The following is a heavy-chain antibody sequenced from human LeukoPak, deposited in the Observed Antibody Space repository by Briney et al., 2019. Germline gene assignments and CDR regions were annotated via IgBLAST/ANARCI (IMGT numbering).Heavy chain of an antibody. D-gene: IGHD2-2*02. J-gene: IGHJ4*02. V-gene: IGHV3-74*01. CDR1: GFTFGDYA. CDR2: INSDGSST. CDR3: ARAFCSSTSCYSGDRYFDY. Sequence: GGSLRLSCTASGFTFGDYAMSWVRQAPGKGLVWVSRINSDGSSTSYADSVKGRFTISRDNAKNTLYLQMNSLRAEDTAVYYCARAFCSSTSCYSGDRYFDYWGQGTLFTVSS.